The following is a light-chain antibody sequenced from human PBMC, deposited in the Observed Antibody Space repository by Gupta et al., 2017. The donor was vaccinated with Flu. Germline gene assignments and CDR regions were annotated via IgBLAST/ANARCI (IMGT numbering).Light chain of an antibody. V-gene: IGLV6-57*01. CDR2: EDN. CDR1: SGRIASNY. CDR3: QSYDSSNRV. J-gene: IGLJ3*02. Sequence: SVCEPLGSSVTISCTRSSGRIASNYVQWYQQRPGSSPTTVIYEDNQRPSGVPDRFSGSIDSSSNSASLTISGLKTEDEDDYYCQSYDSSNRVFGGGTKLTVL.